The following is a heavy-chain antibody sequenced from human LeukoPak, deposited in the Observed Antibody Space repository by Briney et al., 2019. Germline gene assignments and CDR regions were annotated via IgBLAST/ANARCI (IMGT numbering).Heavy chain of an antibody. D-gene: IGHD2-15*01. CDR3: ARACSGGSCYPRDF. V-gene: IGHV1-2*02. Sequence: ASVKVSCKASGYTFTGYYMHWVRQAPGQGLEWMGWINPNSGGTNYAQKFQGRVTMTRDTSISTAYMELSRLRSDDTVVYYCARACSGGSCYPRDFWGQGTLVTVSS. CDR1: GYTFTGYY. J-gene: IGHJ4*02. CDR2: INPNSGGT.